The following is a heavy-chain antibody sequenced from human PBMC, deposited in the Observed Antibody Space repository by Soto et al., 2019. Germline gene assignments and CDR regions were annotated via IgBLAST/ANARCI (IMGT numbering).Heavy chain of an antibody. D-gene: IGHD3-22*01. CDR3: AKVPPITMIVVVITTREYYFDY. V-gene: IGHV3-23*01. J-gene: IGHJ4*02. CDR1: GFTFSSYA. Sequence: GGSLRLSCAASGFTFSSYAMSWVRQAPGKGLEWASAISGSGGSTYYADSVKGRFTISRDNSKNTLYLQMNSLRAEDTAVYYCAKVPPITMIVVVITTREYYFDYWGQGTLVTVSS. CDR2: ISGSGGST.